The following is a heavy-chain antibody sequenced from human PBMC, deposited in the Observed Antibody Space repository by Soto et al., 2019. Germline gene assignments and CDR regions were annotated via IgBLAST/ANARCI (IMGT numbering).Heavy chain of an antibody. CDR1: GFTFISYA. V-gene: IGHV3-30-3*01. Sequence: GWSLRLSCAASGFTFISYAMHWVRQAPGKGLEWVAVISYDGSNKYYADSVKGRFTISRDNSKNTLYLQMNSLRAEDTAVYYCARDQGIVLMKFGGMDVWGQGTTVTVSS. D-gene: IGHD2-8*01. CDR3: ARDQGIVLMKFGGMDV. CDR2: ISYDGSNK. J-gene: IGHJ6*02.